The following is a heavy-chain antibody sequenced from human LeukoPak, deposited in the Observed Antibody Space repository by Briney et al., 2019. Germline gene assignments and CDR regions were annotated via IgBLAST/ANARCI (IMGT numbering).Heavy chain of an antibody. Sequence: GGSLRLSCAASGFTFSSYEMNWVRRAPGKGLEWVSYISSSGSTIYYADSVKGRFTISRDNAKNSLYLQMNSLRAEDTAVYYCARGLHLIDYWGQGTLVTVSS. V-gene: IGHV3-48*03. CDR2: ISSSGSTI. CDR3: ARGLHLIDY. CDR1: GFTFSSYE. D-gene: IGHD4-11*01. J-gene: IGHJ4*02.